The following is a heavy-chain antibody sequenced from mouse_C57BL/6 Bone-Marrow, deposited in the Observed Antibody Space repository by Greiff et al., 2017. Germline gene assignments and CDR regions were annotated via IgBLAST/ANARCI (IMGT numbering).Heavy chain of an antibody. CDR3: ARESDFY. Sequence: EVQVVESGGGLVKPGGSLKLSCAASGFTFSSYAMSWVRQTPEKRLEWVATISDGGSYTYYPDNVKGRFTISRDNAKNNLYLQMSHLKSEDTAMYYCARESDFYWGQGTLVTVSA. V-gene: IGHV5-4*01. CDR2: ISDGGSYT. CDR1: GFTFSSYA. J-gene: IGHJ3*01.